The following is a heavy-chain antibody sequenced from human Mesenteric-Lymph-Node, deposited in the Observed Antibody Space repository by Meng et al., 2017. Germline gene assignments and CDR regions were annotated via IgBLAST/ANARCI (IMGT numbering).Heavy chain of an antibody. Sequence: PLAESGRPGLKPTPPLTLTCSFYWFSLSTSGVGVGWIPKPPGKALEWLALIYCDDEKRNSPSLKSRLTITKDTSKNQVVLTMPNMDPVDTATYYCAHRLGRLRIFDYWGQGTLVTVSS. CDR1: WFSLSTSGVG. D-gene: IGHD4-17*01. CDR3: AHRLGRLRIFDY. J-gene: IGHJ4*02. CDR2: IYCDDEK. V-gene: IGHV2-5*02.